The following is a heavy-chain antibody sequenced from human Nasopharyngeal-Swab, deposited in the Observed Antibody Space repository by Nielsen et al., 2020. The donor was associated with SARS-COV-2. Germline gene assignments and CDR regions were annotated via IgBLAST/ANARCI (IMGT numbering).Heavy chain of an antibody. J-gene: IGHJ4*02. CDR2: ISGSGGST. CDR1: GFTVSNNY. Sequence: GGSLRLSCAASGFTVSNNYMSWVRQAPGKGLEWVSAISGSGGSTYYADSVKGRFTISRDNSKNTLYLQMNSLRAEDTAVYYCAKETSTVTKTFDYWGQGTLVTVSS. CDR3: AKETSTVTKTFDY. D-gene: IGHD4-17*01. V-gene: IGHV3-23*01.